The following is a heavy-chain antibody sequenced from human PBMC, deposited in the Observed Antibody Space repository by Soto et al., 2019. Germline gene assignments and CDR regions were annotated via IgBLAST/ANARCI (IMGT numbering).Heavy chain of an antibody. CDR2: ISAYNGNT. V-gene: IGHV1-18*01. Sequence: ASVKVSCKASGYTFTSYGISWVRQAPGQGLEWMGWISAYNGNTNYAQKLQGRVTMTTDTSTSTAYMELRSLRSDGTAVYYCARDGVEYGGYDFVYYXDYWGQGTLVTVSS. J-gene: IGHJ4*02. CDR3: ARDGVEYGGYDFVYYXDY. D-gene: IGHD5-12*01. CDR1: GYTFTSYG.